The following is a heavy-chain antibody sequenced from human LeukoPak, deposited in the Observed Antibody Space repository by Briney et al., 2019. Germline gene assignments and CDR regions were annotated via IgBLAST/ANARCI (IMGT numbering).Heavy chain of an antibody. D-gene: IGHD1-26*01. CDR3: ARVSAVHDAFDI. V-gene: IGHV3-30*02. J-gene: IGHJ3*02. CDR2: IRYDGSNK. CDR1: GFTFSSYG. Sequence: PGGSLRLSCAASGFTFSSYGMHWVRQAPGKGLEWVAFIRYDGSNKYYADSVKGRFTISRDNSKNTLYLQMNSLRAEDTAVYYCARVSAVHDAFDIWGQGTMVTVSS.